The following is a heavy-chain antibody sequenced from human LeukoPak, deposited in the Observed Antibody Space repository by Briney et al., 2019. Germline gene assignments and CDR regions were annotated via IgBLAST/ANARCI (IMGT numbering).Heavy chain of an antibody. CDR1: GFIFSNYG. J-gene: IGHJ4*02. V-gene: IGHV3-23*01. D-gene: IGHD2-2*01. Sequence: GGSLRLSCAASGFIFSNYGMSWVRQTPGKGLEWVSAIIGSGGSTYHADSVKGRFTISRDNSKNTVYLQMNSLRAEDTAVYYCARDRGHAYFFDYWGQGALVTVSS. CDR2: IIGSGGST. CDR3: ARDRGHAYFFDY.